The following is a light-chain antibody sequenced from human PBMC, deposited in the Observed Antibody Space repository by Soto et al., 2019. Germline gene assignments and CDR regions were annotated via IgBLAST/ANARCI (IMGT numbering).Light chain of an antibody. Sequence: EIVLTQSPATLSVSLGDSATLSCRAGQSVSLSLAWYQMRPGQPPRLLIYGASTRATDIPARFRGTGSGTEFTLTISSLQSEDFAVYYCQQYNNWPRTFGQGTKVDIK. CDR2: GAS. CDR1: QSVSLS. V-gene: IGKV3-15*01. CDR3: QQYNNWPRT. J-gene: IGKJ1*01.